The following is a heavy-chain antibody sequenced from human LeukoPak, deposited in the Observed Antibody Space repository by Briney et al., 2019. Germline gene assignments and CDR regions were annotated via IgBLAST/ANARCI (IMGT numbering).Heavy chain of an antibody. CDR3: ARQGEFTYYDFWSGYYPH. D-gene: IGHD3-3*01. CDR1: GGSISSGGYY. CDR2: IYYSGST. V-gene: IGHV4-30-2*03. Sequence: SETLSLTCTVSGGSISSGGYYWSWIRQPPGKGLEWIGSIYYSGSTYYNPSLKSRVTISVDTSKNQFSLKLSSVTAADTAVYYCARQGEFTYYDFWSGYYPHWGQGTLVTVSS. J-gene: IGHJ4*02.